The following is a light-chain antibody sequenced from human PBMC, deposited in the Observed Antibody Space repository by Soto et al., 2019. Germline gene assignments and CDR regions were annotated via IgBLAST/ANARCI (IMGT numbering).Light chain of an antibody. J-gene: IGLJ3*02. CDR2: DVS. V-gene: IGLV2-14*03. Sequence: QSVLTQPASVSGSPGQSNTISCTGTSRDVGGYSYVSWYQLHPGKVPKLMIYDVSNRPSGVSNRFSGSKSGNTASLTISGLQAEDEADYYCSSYTSTTTLVFGGGTKLTVL. CDR1: SRDVGGYSY. CDR3: SSYTSTTTLV.